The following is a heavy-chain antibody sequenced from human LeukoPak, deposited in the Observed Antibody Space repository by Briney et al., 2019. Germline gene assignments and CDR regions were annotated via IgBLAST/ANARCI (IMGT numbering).Heavy chain of an antibody. CDR2: SHYSGDT. V-gene: IGHV4-59*11. Sequence: PSETLSLTCTVSSVSISSHDWSWIRQSPGKGLEWIGYSHYSGDTSYNPSLKSRVTISLDTSKNQFSLRLSSVTAADTAVYFCAKGEYSRTSYYRYYMDVWGKGTTVTVS. CDR3: AKGEYSRTSYYRYYMDV. J-gene: IGHJ6*03. CDR1: SVSISSHD. D-gene: IGHD6-6*01.